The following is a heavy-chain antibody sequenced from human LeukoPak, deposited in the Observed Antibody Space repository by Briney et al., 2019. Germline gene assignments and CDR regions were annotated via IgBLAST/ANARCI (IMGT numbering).Heavy chain of an antibody. Sequence: ASVKVSCKASGYTFTTYGFNWVRQAPGQGLEWMGWISAYDHRTRYAQKFQGRVTLTTDRSTNTAYMELRSLRSDDTAVYYCAREGTDTIFGVKYYYYMDVWGKGTSVTVPS. CDR3: AREGTDTIFGVKYYYYMDV. V-gene: IGHV1-18*01. CDR1: GYTFTTYG. CDR2: ISAYDHRT. D-gene: IGHD3-3*01. J-gene: IGHJ6*03.